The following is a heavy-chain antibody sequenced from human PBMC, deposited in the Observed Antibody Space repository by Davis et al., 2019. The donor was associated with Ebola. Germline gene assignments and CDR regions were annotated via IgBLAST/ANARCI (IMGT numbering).Heavy chain of an antibody. J-gene: IGHJ6*02. CDR1: GYSFTNYW. V-gene: IGHV5-10-1*01. Sequence: GESLKTSRKGSGYSFTNYWISWVRQMPGKGLEWMGRIDPTDSYTNDSPSFEGHVTISADKSISTAYLQWSSLKASDTAIYYCARDVDSTGYYGMDVWGQGTTVTVSS. CDR2: IDPTDSYT. D-gene: IGHD5-12*01. CDR3: ARDVDSTGYYGMDV.